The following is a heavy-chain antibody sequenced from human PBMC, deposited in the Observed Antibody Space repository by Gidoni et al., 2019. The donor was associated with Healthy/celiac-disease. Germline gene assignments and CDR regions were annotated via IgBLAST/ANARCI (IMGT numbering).Heavy chain of an antibody. CDR2: IFSNDEK. J-gene: IGHJ4*02. D-gene: IGHD6-13*01. V-gene: IGHV2-26*01. CDR1: GFSLSNARMG. Sequence: QVTLKESGPVLVKPTETLTLTCTVSGFSLSNARMGVSWIRQPPGKALEWLAHIFSNDEKSYSTSLKSRLTISKDTSKSQVVLTMTNMDPVDTATYYCARIPPKDRIAAASTLTYFDYWGQGTLVTVSS. CDR3: ARIPPKDRIAAASTLTYFDY.